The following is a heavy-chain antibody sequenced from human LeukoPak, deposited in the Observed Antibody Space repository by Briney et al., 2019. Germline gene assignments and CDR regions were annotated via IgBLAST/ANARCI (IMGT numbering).Heavy chain of an antibody. CDR1: GFTFSSYG. Sequence: GSLRLSCAASGFTFSSYGFHWVRQAPGKGLEWVAVIPYDGSNKYYADPVKGRFTISRDNSKNTLYLQMNTLRAEDTAVYYCAKEVGYGMDVWGQGTTVTVSS. V-gene: IGHV3-30*18. D-gene: IGHD1-26*01. CDR3: AKEVGYGMDV. CDR2: IPYDGSNK. J-gene: IGHJ6*02.